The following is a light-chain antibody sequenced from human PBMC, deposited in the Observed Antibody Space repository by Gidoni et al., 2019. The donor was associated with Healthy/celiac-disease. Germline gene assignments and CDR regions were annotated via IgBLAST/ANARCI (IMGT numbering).Light chain of an antibody. V-gene: IGKV3-15*01. Sequence: EIVMTQSPDTLSVSPGERATLSCRASQSVSSNLAWYQQKPDQAPRLLIYGASTRATGIPARFSGSGSGTEFTLTISSLQSEDFAVYYCQQYNNWLYTFGQGTKLEIK. CDR3: QQYNNWLYT. J-gene: IGKJ2*01. CDR1: QSVSSN. CDR2: GAS.